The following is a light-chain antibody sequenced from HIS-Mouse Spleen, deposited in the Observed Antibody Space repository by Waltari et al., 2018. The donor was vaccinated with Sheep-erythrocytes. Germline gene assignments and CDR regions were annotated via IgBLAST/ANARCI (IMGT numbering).Light chain of an antibody. Sequence: SSELTQDPAVSVALGPTVRITCQGDSLRRYYASWYQQKPGQAPVLVIYGKNNRPSGIPDRFSGSSSGNTASLTITGAQAEDEADYYCNSRDSSGKVFGGGTKLTVL. V-gene: IGLV3-19*01. CDR3: NSRDSSGKV. CDR1: SLRRYY. J-gene: IGLJ2*01. CDR2: GKN.